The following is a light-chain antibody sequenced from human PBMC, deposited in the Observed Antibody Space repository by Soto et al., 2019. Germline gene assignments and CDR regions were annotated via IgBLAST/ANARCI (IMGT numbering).Light chain of an antibody. J-gene: IGLJ3*02. Sequence: QSALTQPASVSGSPGQSITISCTGTSSDVGGYNYVSWYQQHPDKAPKLMIYEVSNRPSGVSNRFSGSKSCNTASLTISALRVEDADESYCSSYTCSSTRVFGGGTKVTVL. CDR1: SSDVGGYNY. CDR3: SSYTCSSTRV. V-gene: IGLV2-14*01. CDR2: EVS.